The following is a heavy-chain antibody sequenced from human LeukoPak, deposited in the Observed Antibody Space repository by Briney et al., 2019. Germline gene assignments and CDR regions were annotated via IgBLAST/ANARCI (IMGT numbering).Heavy chain of an antibody. D-gene: IGHD6-19*01. J-gene: IGHJ4*02. Sequence: PGRSLRLSCAASGFTFSSYGMHWVRQAPGKGLEWVAVIWYDGSNKYYADSVKGRFTISRDNSKNTLYLQMNSLRAEDTAVYYCAREYSSGWSSGYFDYWGQGTLVTVSS. CDR3: AREYSSGWSSGYFDY. CDR2: IWYDGSNK. CDR1: GFTFSSYG. V-gene: IGHV3-33*01.